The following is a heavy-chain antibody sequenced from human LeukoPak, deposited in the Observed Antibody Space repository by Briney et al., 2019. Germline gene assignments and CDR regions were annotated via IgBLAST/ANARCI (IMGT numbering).Heavy chain of an antibody. CDR2: IKPKTDGETT. D-gene: IGHD2-21*01. Sequence: GGSLRLSCAASGFTFSSYALHWVRQAPGKGLEWVGRIKPKTDGETTEYAAPVKDRFSISRDDSKSMMYLQMNSLKTEDTAVYYCITPLPYSAQGGQGTLVTVSS. CDR1: GFTFSSYA. V-gene: IGHV3-15*07. J-gene: IGHJ4*02. CDR3: ITPLPYSAQ.